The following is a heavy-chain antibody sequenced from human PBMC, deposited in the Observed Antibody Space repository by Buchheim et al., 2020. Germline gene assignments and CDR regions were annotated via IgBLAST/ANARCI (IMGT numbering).Heavy chain of an antibody. CDR3: ARDITGPD. D-gene: IGHD1-20*01. CDR1: GLTSNNYE. J-gene: IGHJ4*02. CDR2: ISSSGDII. V-gene: IGHV3-48*03. Sequence: EVQLVESGGDLVQPGGSLRLSCAASGLTSNNYEMNWVRQAPGKGLEWVSYISSSGDIIFYADSVKGRFTMSRDSAKISFYLHMNSLRAEDTAVYYCARDITGPDWGQGTL.